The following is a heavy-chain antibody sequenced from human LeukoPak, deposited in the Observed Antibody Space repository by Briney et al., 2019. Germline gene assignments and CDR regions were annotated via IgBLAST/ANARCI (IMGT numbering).Heavy chain of an antibody. D-gene: IGHD6-13*01. CDR3: ARLGLAASSDYFDY. V-gene: IGHV4-31*03. CDR1: GGSISSGGYF. J-gene: IGHJ4*02. Sequence: SQTLSLTCTVSGGSISSGGYFWSWIRQHPEKGLEWIVYIYYTGSTYYNPSLESRVTISVDTSKNQFSLKLSSVTAADTAVYYCARLGLAASSDYFDYWGQGTLVTVSS. CDR2: IYYTGST.